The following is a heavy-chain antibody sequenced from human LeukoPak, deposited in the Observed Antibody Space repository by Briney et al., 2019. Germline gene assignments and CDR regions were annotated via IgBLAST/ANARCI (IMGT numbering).Heavy chain of an antibody. J-gene: IGHJ4*02. Sequence: GASLKVSCKASGGTYSSYSISWVRQAPGQGLEWVGRINPNLGLPSHTQKLQGRVTITADKSTRTVYMELSSLRSEDTAVYYCARGPSTVSSFYEHWGQGTLVTVSS. CDR3: ARGPSTVSSFYEH. D-gene: IGHD3-3*02. CDR2: INPNLGLP. CDR1: GGTYSSYS. V-gene: IGHV1-69*04.